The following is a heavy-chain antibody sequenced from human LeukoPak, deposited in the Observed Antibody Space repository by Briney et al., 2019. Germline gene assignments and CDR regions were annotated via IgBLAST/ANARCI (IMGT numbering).Heavy chain of an antibody. CDR2: ITNDASST. J-gene: IGHJ4*02. Sequence: GGSLRLSCAGSGFTFSNYWMHWVRQAPGKGLVWVSRITNDASSTTYADSVKGRFTISRDNTKNTLYLQMNSLRPEDTAVYYCARARPSMWIDYWGQGTLVTVSS. CDR3: ARARPSMWIDY. V-gene: IGHV3-74*01. CDR1: GFTFSNYW. D-gene: IGHD5-12*01.